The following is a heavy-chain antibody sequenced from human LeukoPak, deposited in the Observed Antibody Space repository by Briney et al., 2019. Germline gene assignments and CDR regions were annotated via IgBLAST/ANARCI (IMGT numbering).Heavy chain of an antibody. Sequence: SETLSLTCTVSGYSISSGYYWGWIRQPPGKGLEWIGYIYYSGSTYYNPSLKGRVTISVDTSKNQFSLKLSSVTAADTAVYYCARSTVTTSISWGQGTLVTVSS. V-gene: IGHV4-38-2*02. CDR2: IYYSGST. CDR1: GYSISSGYY. CDR3: ARSTVTTSIS. J-gene: IGHJ4*02. D-gene: IGHD4-17*01.